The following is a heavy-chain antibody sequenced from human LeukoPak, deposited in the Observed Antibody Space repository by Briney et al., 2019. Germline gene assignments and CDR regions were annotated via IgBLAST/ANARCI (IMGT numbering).Heavy chain of an antibody. Sequence: GGSLRLSCAASGFTFSSYAMHWVRQAPGKGLEWVAFIHYDGSNNYYADSVKGRFTISRDNSKNTLYLQMNSLRAEDTAVYYCAKGGYSSSWYFRNDAFDIWGQGTMVTVSS. V-gene: IGHV3-30*02. CDR1: GFTFSSYA. CDR2: IHYDGSNN. CDR3: AKGGYSSSWYFRNDAFDI. D-gene: IGHD6-13*01. J-gene: IGHJ3*02.